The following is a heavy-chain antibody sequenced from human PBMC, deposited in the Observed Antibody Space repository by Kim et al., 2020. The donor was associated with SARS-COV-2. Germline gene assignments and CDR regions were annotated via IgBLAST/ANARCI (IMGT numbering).Heavy chain of an antibody. J-gene: IGHJ4*02. D-gene: IGHD2-2*01. CDR1: GFTFSSYA. Sequence: GGSLRLSCAASGFTFSSYAMNWVRQAPGKGLEWVSAISGSGGSTYYADSVKGRFTISRDNSKNTLYLQMNSLRAEDTAVYYCAKSDSSTSAAGWGQGTLVTVSS. CDR2: ISGSGGST. CDR3: AKSDSSTSAAG. V-gene: IGHV3-23*01.